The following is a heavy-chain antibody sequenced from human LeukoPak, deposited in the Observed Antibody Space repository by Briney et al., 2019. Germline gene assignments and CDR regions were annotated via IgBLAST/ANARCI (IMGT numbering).Heavy chain of an antibody. Sequence: GGSLRLSCAASGFTFSSYGIHWVRQAPGKGLEWVAVISYDGSNKYYADSVKGRFTISRDNSKNTLYLQMNSLRAEDTAVYYCGKEGYSYGKPIDYWGQGTLVTVSS. V-gene: IGHV3-30*18. CDR2: ISYDGSNK. D-gene: IGHD5-18*01. J-gene: IGHJ4*02. CDR1: GFTFSSYG. CDR3: GKEGYSYGKPIDY.